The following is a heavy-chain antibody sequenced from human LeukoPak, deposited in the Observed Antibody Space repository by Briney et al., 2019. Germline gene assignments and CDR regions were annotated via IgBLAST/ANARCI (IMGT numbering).Heavy chain of an antibody. CDR2: ISGSGGST. CDR3: AKLYCSGGSCYY. D-gene: IGHD2-15*01. Sequence: QSGGSLRLSCAASGFTFSSYAMSWVRQAPGKGLEWVSAISGSGGSTYYAGSVKGRFTISRDNSKNTLYLQMNSLRAEDTAVYYCAKLYCSGGSCYYWGQGTLVTVSS. J-gene: IGHJ4*02. V-gene: IGHV3-23*01. CDR1: GFTFSSYA.